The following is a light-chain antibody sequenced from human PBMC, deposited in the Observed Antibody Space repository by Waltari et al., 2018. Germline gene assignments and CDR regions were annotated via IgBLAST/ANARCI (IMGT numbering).Light chain of an antibody. V-gene: IGLV2-14*03. Sequence: QSALTQPAPVSGSPGQSITISCTGTSSDVGGFDYVSWYQQHPNKAPKLLIYDVNNRPSGVSNRFSGSKSGNTASLTISGLQAEDEADYYCSSYTSRNTLLFGGGTKLTAL. CDR1: SSDVGGFDY. CDR3: SSYTSRNTLL. CDR2: DVN. J-gene: IGLJ2*01.